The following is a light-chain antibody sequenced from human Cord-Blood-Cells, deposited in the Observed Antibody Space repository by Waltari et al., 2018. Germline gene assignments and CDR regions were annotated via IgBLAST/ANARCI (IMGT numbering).Light chain of an antibody. CDR3: CSYAGSSTLV. Sequence: QSALTQPASVSGSPGQSFTISCTGTSSDVGIYNLVSWYQQHPGKAPKLMIYEVSKRPSGVSNRFSGSKSGNTASLTISGLQAEDEADYYCCSYAGSSTLVFGGGTKLTVL. CDR1: SSDVGIYNL. V-gene: IGLV2-23*02. J-gene: IGLJ3*02. CDR2: EVS.